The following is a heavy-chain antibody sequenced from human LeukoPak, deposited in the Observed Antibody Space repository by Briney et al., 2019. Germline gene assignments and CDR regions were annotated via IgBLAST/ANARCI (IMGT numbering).Heavy chain of an antibody. CDR1: GGSFSGYY. CDR2: INHSGST. CDR3: ARAYYDILTGYYPGFDY. D-gene: IGHD3-9*01. J-gene: IGHJ4*02. Sequence: SETLSLTCAVYGGSFSGYYWSWIRQPPGKGLEWIGEINHSGSTNYNPSLKSRVTISVDTSKNQFSLKLSSVTAADTAVYYCARAYYDILTGYYPGFDYWGQGTLVTVSS. V-gene: IGHV4-34*01.